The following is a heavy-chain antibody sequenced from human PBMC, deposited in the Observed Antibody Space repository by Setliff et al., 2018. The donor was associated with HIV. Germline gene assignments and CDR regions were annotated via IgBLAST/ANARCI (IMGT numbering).Heavy chain of an antibody. V-gene: IGHV3-11*04. CDR3: AREASYYYDSSGYSDAFDI. J-gene: IGHJ3*02. D-gene: IGHD3-22*01. CDR1: NGSFSGYY. CDR2: IISGSTI. Sequence: PSETLSLTCAVYNGSFSGYYWTWIRQPPGKGLEWVSYIISGSTIYYADSVKGRFTISRDNAKNTLYLQMNSLRAEDTAVYYCAREASYYYDSSGYSDAFDIWGQGTMVTVSS.